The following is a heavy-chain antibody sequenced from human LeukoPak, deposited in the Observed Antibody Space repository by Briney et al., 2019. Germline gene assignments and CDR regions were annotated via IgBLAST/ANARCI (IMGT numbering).Heavy chain of an antibody. CDR1: GFTFSGYA. CDR2: IRSSGDTT. V-gene: IGHV3-23*01. CDR3: AKGYYASGSSLSAFDY. Sequence: PGGSLRLSCAASGFTFSGYAMDWVRQAPGKGLEWVSVIRSSGDTTYYADFVKGRFTISRDNSKNTLYLQMNSLRAEDTAVYYCAKGYYASGSSLSAFDYWGQGTLVTVSS. J-gene: IGHJ4*02. D-gene: IGHD3-10*01.